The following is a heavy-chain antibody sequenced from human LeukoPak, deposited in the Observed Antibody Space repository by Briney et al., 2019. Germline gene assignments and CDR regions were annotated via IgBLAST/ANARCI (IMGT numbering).Heavy chain of an antibody. D-gene: IGHD6-13*01. V-gene: IGHV4-61*05. Sequence: SETLSLTCTVSGYSISSGYYWGWIRQSPGKGLEWIGYIYYSGSTNYNPSLKSRVTISVDKSKNQFSLKLSSVTAADTAVYYCASTSIAAAAKIFDYWGQGTLVTVSS. CDR1: GYSISSGYY. CDR3: ASTSIAAAAKIFDY. J-gene: IGHJ4*02. CDR2: IYYSGST.